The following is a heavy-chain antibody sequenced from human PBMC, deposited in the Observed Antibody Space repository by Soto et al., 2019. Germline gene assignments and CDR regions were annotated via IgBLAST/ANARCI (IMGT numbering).Heavy chain of an antibody. D-gene: IGHD2-2*01. CDR3: LKDGDPYCSSTIFYLPHFDY. J-gene: IGHJ4*02. CDR1: GFTFSSYA. CDR2: ISSNGGST. Sequence: GGSLRLSCSASGFTFSSYAMHWVRQAPGKGLEYVSAISSNGGSTYYADSVKGRFTISRDNSKTTLSLQMSSPRAEDTAVYYCLKDGDPYCSSTIFYLPHFDYWGQGTLVTVSS. V-gene: IGHV3-64D*08.